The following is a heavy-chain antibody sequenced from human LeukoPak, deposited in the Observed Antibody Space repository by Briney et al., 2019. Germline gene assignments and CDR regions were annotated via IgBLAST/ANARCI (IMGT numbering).Heavy chain of an antibody. V-gene: IGHV4-38-2*02. Sequence: KSSETLSLTCTVSGYSISSGYYWSWIRQPPGKGLEWIGEINHSGSTNYNPSVKSRVTISVDTSKNQFSLKLSSVTAADTAVYYCARRSGGSYYYYYSYMDVWGKGTTVTISS. CDR2: INHSGST. D-gene: IGHD1-26*01. J-gene: IGHJ6*03. CDR3: ARRSGGSYYYYYSYMDV. CDR1: GYSISSGYY.